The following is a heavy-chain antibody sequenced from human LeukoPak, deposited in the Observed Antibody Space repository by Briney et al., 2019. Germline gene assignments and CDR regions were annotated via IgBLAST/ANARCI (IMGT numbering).Heavy chain of an antibody. CDR1: GFTFSNYG. CDR2: IRYDGSDK. J-gene: IGHJ6*03. V-gene: IGHV3-30*02. CDR3: AKEYAGSHYYYYYMDV. Sequence: GGSLRLSCAASGFTFSNYGMHWVRQAPGKGLEWVAFIRYDGSDKYYADSVKGRLTISRDNSKKTLYLQMNSLRAEDTAVYYCAKEYAGSHYYYYYMDVWGKGTTVTVSS.